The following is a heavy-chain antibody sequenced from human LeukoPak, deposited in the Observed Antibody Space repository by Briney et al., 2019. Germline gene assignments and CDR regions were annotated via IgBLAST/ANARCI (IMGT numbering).Heavy chain of an antibody. CDR1: GFTFSNYA. Sequence: GGSLRLSCAASGFTFSNYAMIWVRQAPGKGLEWVSSISGRGGSTYYADSAKGRFTISRDNAKNSLYPQMNTLRAEDTAVYYCARDRTTVTTFDYWGQGTLVTVSS. D-gene: IGHD4-17*01. V-gene: IGHV3-23*01. CDR2: ISGRGGST. CDR3: ARDRTTVTTFDY. J-gene: IGHJ4*02.